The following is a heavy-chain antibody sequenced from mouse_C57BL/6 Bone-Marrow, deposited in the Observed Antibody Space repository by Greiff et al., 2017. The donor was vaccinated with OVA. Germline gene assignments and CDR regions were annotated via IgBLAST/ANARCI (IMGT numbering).Heavy chain of an antibody. V-gene: IGHV1-4*01. D-gene: IGHD2-10*02. CDR1: GYTFTSYT. J-gene: IGHJ2*01. CDR3: ARIPGYGNYGFDY. Sequence: VKLPESGAELARPGASVKMSCKASGYTFTSYTMHWVKQRPGQGLEWIGYINPSSGYTKYNQKFKDKATLTADKSSSTAYMQLSSLTSEDSAVYYCARIPGYGNYGFDYWGQGTTLTVSS. CDR2: INPSSGYT.